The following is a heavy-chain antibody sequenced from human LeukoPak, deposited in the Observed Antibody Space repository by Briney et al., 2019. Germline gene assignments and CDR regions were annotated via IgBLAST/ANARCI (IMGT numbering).Heavy chain of an antibody. CDR3: ARDLSVP. CDR2: ISPDGSDT. Sequence: GGSLRLSCAASGVTFSYYWMYWVRQAPGKGPMWVSRISPDGSDTNYADSVKGRFTISRDNAKNMLYLQMNSLKPEDTAVYYCARDLSVPWGQGAPVTVSS. J-gene: IGHJ1*01. V-gene: IGHV3-74*01. D-gene: IGHD3-3*01. CDR1: GVTFSYYW.